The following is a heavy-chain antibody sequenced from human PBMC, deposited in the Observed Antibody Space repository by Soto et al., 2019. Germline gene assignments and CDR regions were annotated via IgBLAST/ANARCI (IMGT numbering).Heavy chain of an antibody. CDR2: IYYSGTT. D-gene: IGHD6-19*01. V-gene: IGHV4-61*01. J-gene: IGHJ4*02. CDR1: GGSVSGGRYY. Sequence: PSETLSLTCTVSGGSVSGGRYYWSWIRQPPGKGLEWIGYIYYSGTTNYNPSLKSRATISVDTSKNQFSLEFSSVTAADTAVYYCVAVAGHFFDYWGQGTPVTVSS. CDR3: VAVAGHFFDY.